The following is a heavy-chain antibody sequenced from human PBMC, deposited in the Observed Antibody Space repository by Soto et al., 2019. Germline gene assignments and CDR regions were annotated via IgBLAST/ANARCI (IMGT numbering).Heavy chain of an antibody. CDR3: ARDPAGPSPRWDV. CDR1: GGSISSGYYS. J-gene: IGHJ6*02. CDR2: MYGAGLT. D-gene: IGHD3-10*01. Sequence: SETLSLTCTVSGGSISSGYYSWSWIRQPPGKGLEWIGYMYGAGLTYYNPSLKSRVTISVDKSKNQFSLTLSSVTAAATALYYCARDPAGPSPRWDVWGQGTTVTVSS. V-gene: IGHV4-30-2*01.